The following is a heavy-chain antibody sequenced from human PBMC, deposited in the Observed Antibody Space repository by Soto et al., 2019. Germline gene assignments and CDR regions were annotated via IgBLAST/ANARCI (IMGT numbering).Heavy chain of an antibody. CDR1: GFTVSSNY. CDR3: ARDSRKSAFDI. V-gene: IGHV3-66*01. J-gene: IGHJ3*02. Sequence: EVQLVASGGGLVQPGGSLRLSCAASGFTVSSNYMSWVRQAPGKGLEWVSVFYSGGSTYYADSVKGRFTISRDNSKNTLYLQMNSLRAEDTAVYYCARDSRKSAFDIWGQGTMVTVSS. CDR2: FYSGGST.